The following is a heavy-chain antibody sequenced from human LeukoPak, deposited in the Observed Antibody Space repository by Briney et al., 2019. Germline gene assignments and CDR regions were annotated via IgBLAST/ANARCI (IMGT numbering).Heavy chain of an antibody. CDR1: GYTFTGYY. CDR3: ARDEFSAMGVGGMDV. D-gene: IGHD5-18*01. Sequence: GASVKVSCKASGYTFTGYYMHWVRQAPGQGLEWMGWINPNSGGTNYAQKFQGRVTMTRDTSISTAYMELSRLRSDDTAVYYCARDEFSAMGVGGMDVWGQGTTVTVSS. CDR2: INPNSGGT. V-gene: IGHV1-2*02. J-gene: IGHJ6*02.